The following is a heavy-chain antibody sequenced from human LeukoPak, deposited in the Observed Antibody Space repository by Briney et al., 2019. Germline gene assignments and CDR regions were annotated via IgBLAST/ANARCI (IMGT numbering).Heavy chain of an antibody. Sequence: PGRSLRLSCAASGFTFSSYGMHWVRQAPGKGLEWVAVISYDGSNKYYADSVKGRFTISRDNSKNTLYLQMNSLRAEDTAVYYCAKVEQYCSSTSCYYMDVWGKGTTVTVSS. CDR3: AKVEQYCSSTSCYYMDV. V-gene: IGHV3-30*18. D-gene: IGHD2-2*01. CDR2: ISYDGSNK. J-gene: IGHJ6*03. CDR1: GFTFSSYG.